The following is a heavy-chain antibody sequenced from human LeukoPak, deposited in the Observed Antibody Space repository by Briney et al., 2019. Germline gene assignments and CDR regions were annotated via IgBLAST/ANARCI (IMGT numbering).Heavy chain of an antibody. CDR1: GYSISSGYY. Sequence: SETLSLTCTVSGYSISSGYYWGWIRQPPGKGLEWIGSIYHSGSTYYNPSLKSRVTISVDTSKNQFSLKLSSVTAADTAVYYCARHLCSGGSCSKYYFDYWGQGTLVTVSS. D-gene: IGHD2-15*01. J-gene: IGHJ4*02. V-gene: IGHV4-38-2*02. CDR3: ARHLCSGGSCSKYYFDY. CDR2: IYHSGST.